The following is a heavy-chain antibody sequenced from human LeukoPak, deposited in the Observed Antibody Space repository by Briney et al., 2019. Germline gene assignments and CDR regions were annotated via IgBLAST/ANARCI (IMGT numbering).Heavy chain of an antibody. CDR3: ARTSDGNWFDP. CDR2: TNWNGGNT. D-gene: IGHD1-26*01. V-gene: IGHV3-20*04. Sequence: PGGSLRLSCAAPGFTFDDYGMSWVRQGPGKGLEWVSGTNWNGGNTGYADSVKGRFTIFRDNAKNSLYLEMDSLRVEDTALYYCARTSDGNWFDPWGQGTLVTVSS. J-gene: IGHJ5*02. CDR1: GFTFDDYG.